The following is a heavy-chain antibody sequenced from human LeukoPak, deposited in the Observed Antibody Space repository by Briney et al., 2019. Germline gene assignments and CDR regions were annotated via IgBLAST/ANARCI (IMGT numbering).Heavy chain of an antibody. CDR1: GFTFSSYS. CDR2: ISSSSSYI. CDR3: ARDRGIRFLEWLPLDY. D-gene: IGHD3-3*01. V-gene: IGHV3-21*01. Sequence: PGGSLRLSCAASGFTFSSYSMNWVRQAPGKGLEWVSSISSSSSYIYYADSVKGRFTISRDNAKSSLYLQMNSLRAEDTAVYYCARDRGIRFLEWLPLDYWGQGTLVTVSS. J-gene: IGHJ4*02.